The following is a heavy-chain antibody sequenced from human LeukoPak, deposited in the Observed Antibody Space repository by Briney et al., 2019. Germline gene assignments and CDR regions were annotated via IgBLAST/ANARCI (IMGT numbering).Heavy chain of an antibody. J-gene: IGHJ4*02. CDR2: IYPGDSDS. Sequence: GESLKISCKGSGYSFTSYWIGWVRQMSGKGLEWMGIIYPGDSDSRYSPSFQGQVTISADKSISTAYLQWSSLKASDTDMYYCARSCRDGYRDFDYWGQGTLVTVSS. CDR3: ARSCRDGYRDFDY. CDR1: GYSFTSYW. D-gene: IGHD5-24*01. V-gene: IGHV5-51*01.